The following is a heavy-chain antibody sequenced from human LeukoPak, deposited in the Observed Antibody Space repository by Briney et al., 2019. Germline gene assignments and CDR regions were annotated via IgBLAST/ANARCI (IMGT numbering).Heavy chain of an antibody. D-gene: IGHD1-1*01. V-gene: IGHV4-59*01. CDR2: IYNRGTT. J-gene: IGHJ5*02. Sequence: SDTLSLTCTVSGVSISDYHWTWIRQPPGKALEYIGYIYNRGTTYYNPSLKSRVTISADTSKKQFSLKLTSLTAADTAVYYCARGAGGYRFDPWGQGTLVTVSS. CDR3: ARGAGGYRFDP. CDR1: GVSISDYH.